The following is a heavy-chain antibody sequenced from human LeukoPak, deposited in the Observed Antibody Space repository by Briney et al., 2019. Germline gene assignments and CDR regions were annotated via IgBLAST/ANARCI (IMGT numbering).Heavy chain of an antibody. CDR1: GGTFSSYT. J-gene: IGHJ3*02. Sequence: SVKVSCKASGGTFSSYTISWVRQAPGQGLEWMGRIIPILGIANYAQKFQGRVTITADKSTSTAYMELSSLRSEDTAVYSCARMLYSGSYYGALDIWGQGTMVTVSS. CDR3: ARMLYSGSYYGALDI. V-gene: IGHV1-69*02. CDR2: IIPILGIA. D-gene: IGHD1-26*01.